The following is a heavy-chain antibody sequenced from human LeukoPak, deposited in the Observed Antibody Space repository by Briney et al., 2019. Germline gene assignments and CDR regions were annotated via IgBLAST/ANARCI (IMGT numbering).Heavy chain of an antibody. J-gene: IGHJ5*02. Sequence: HGESLKISCKGSGYSFTSSWIGWVRQMPGKGLEWMGIIYPGNSDTRYSPSFQGQVTISADKSVSTAYLQWSSLEASDTAVYYCARRITTTGSYWFDPWGQGTLATVSS. CDR2: IYPGNSDT. CDR3: ARRITTTGSYWFDP. D-gene: IGHD1-1*01. V-gene: IGHV5-51*01. CDR1: GYSFTSSW.